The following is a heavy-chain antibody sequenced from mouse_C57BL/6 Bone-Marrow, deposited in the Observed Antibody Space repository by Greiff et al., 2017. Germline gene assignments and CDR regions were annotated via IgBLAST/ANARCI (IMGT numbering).Heavy chain of an antibody. CDR1: GYTFTSYW. D-gene: IGHD1-1*01. V-gene: IGHV1-69*01. Sequence: VQLQQPGAELVMPGASVKLSCKASGYTFTSYWMHWVKQRPGQGLEWIGEIDPSDSSTNYNQKFKGKSTLTVDKSSSTAYMQLSSLTSEDSAVYYCAREGAITAVVGWYFDVWGTGTTVTVSS. J-gene: IGHJ1*03. CDR2: IDPSDSST. CDR3: AREGAITAVVGWYFDV.